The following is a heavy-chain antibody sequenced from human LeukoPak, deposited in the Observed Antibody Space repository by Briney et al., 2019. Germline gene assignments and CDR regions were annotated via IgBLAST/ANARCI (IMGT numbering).Heavy chain of an antibody. V-gene: IGHV3-21*04. D-gene: IGHD3-16*01. Sequence: GGSLRLSCEASGFTFTTYSMTWVRQAPGEGLEWVSIISSGSSAIFSADALKGRFTISRDDAKNLLYLDMNSLRAEDTAVYYCAKIPQVATYTVPNFDFWGQGTLVTVSS. J-gene: IGHJ4*02. CDR3: AKIPQVATYTVPNFDF. CDR1: GFTFTTYS. CDR2: ISSGSSAI.